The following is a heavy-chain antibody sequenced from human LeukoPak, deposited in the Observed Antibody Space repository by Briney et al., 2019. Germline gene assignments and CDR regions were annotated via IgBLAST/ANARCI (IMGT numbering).Heavy chain of an antibody. J-gene: IGHJ4*02. CDR1: GFTFSSYS. D-gene: IGHD4-17*01. CDR2: ISSSSSPI. V-gene: IGHV3-48*01. Sequence: GGSLRLSCAASGFTFSSYSMNWVRQAPGKGLEWASYISSSSSPIYFADSVKGRFTISRDNAKNSLYLQMNSLRAEDTAVYYCAREAYGDFDYWGQGTLVTVSS. CDR3: AREAYGDFDY.